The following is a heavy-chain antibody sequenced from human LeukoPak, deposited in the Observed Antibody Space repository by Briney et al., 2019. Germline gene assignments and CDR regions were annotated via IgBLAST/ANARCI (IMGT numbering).Heavy chain of an antibody. CDR2: ISYDGSNK. CDR1: GLTFSSYA. CDR3: ARASIIMVRRAIDY. V-gene: IGHV3-30*04. Sequence: GGSLSLSRAVSGLTFSSYAMHWVRQAAGKGLEWVAVISYDGSNKYYADSVKGRFTISRDNSKNTLYLQMNSLRAEDTAVYDCARASIIMVRRAIDYWGQGTLVTVSS. J-gene: IGHJ4*02. D-gene: IGHD3-10*01.